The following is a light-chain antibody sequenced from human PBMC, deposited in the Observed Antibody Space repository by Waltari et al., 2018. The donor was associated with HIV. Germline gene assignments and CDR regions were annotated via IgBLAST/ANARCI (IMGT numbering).Light chain of an antibody. Sequence: QSELTQPPSVSAAPGQRVTISCTGSSSNIGAGYDVHWYQQVPGRAPKVVIYGNSNRPSGVPDRFYGSKSGSSASLVITGLQSEDEADYYCQSYDSNLSGLFGGGTKVTVL. CDR1: SSNIGAGYD. CDR2: GNS. CDR3: QSYDSNLSGL. J-gene: IGLJ2*01. V-gene: IGLV1-40*01.